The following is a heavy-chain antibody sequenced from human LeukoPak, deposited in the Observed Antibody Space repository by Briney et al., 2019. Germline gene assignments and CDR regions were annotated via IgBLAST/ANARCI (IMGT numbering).Heavy chain of an antibody. CDR3: ARQTAMGRSGDY. Sequence: GKSLKISCKASGYSFTSYWIGWVRQMPGKGLEWMGIIDPSDSDIRYTPSFQGQVTISADKSLSTAYLQWNSLKASDTAIYYCARQTAMGRSGDYWGQGTLVTVSS. V-gene: IGHV5-51*01. CDR1: GYSFTSYW. CDR2: IDPSDSDI. D-gene: IGHD7-27*01. J-gene: IGHJ4*02.